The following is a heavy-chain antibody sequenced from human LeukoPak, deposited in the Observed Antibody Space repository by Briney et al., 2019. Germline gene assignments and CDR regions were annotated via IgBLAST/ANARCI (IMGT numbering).Heavy chain of an antibody. CDR1: GGSISNYY. CDR3: ARHPIVVVPAAKAKNYYMDV. J-gene: IGHJ6*03. CDR2: IYTSGST. D-gene: IGHD2-2*01. Sequence: PSETLSLTCTVSGGSISNYYWSWIRQPAGKGLEWIGRIYTSGSTNYNPSLKSRVTMSVDTSKNQFSLKLSSVTAADTAVYYCARHPIVVVPAAKAKNYYMDVWGKGTTVTVSS. V-gene: IGHV4-4*07.